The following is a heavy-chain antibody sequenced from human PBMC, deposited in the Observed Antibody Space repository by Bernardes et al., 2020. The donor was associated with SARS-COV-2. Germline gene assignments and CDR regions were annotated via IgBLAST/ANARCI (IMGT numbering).Heavy chain of an antibody. D-gene: IGHD3-22*01. J-gene: IGHJ6*02. V-gene: IGHV4-59*08. CDR2: IYYSGST. Sequence: SETLSLTCTVSGGSISSYYWSWIRQPPGKGLEWIGYIYYSGSTNYNPSLKSRVTISVDTSKNQFSLKLSSVTAADTAVYYCARYPYTYYYDSSGYYYYYGMDVWGQGTTVTVSS. CDR3: ARYPYTYYYDSSGYYYYYGMDV. CDR1: GGSISSYY.